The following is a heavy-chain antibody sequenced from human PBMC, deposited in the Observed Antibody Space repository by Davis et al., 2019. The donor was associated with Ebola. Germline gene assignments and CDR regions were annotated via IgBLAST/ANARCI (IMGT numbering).Heavy chain of an antibody. Sequence: GESLKISCAASGFTFSSYSMNWVRQAPGKGLEWVSSISSSSSYIYYADSVKGRFTISRDNSKNTLYLQMNSLRAEDTAVYYCARVGCSGGSCYSYYYYGMDVWGQGTTVTVSS. CDR3: ARVGCSGGSCYSYYYYGMDV. V-gene: IGHV3-21*01. J-gene: IGHJ6*02. D-gene: IGHD2-15*01. CDR2: ISSSSSYI. CDR1: GFTFSSYS.